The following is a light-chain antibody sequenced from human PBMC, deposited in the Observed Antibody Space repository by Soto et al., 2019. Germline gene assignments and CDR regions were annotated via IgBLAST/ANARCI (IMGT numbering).Light chain of an antibody. CDR2: LNSDGSH. CDR3: QTWVTGIQV. CDR1: SGHSSYA. Sequence: QSVLTQSPSASASLGASVKLTCTLSSGHSSYAIAWHQQQPEKGPRYLMKLNSDGSHSKGDGIPDRFSGSSSGAERYLTTSHLQSEDEADYYCQTWVTGIQVFGGGTKVTVL. J-gene: IGLJ2*01. V-gene: IGLV4-69*01.